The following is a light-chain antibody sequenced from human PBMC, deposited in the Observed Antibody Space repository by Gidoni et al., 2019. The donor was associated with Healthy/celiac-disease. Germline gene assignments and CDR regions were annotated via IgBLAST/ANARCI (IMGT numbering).Light chain of an antibody. CDR2: GAS. CDR1: QNINSD. CDR3: QQYNSWPPIT. Sequence: EIVMTQSPATLSLSPGERVTLSCRASQNINSDLAWYQQKPGQAPRLLIYGASTRATGIPASYSGSGSGTDFTLTIGSLQSEDFAVYFCQQYNSWPPITFGQGTRLEIK. V-gene: IGKV3-15*01. J-gene: IGKJ5*01.